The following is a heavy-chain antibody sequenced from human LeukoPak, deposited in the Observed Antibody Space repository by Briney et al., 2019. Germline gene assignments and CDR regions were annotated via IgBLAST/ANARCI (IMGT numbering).Heavy chain of an antibody. J-gene: IGHJ6*03. CDR1: GFSFSSYG. CDR2: IWYDGSDK. Sequence: GGSLRLSCAASGFSFSSYGMHWVRQAPGKGLEWVAVIWYDGSDKYYADSVKGRFTISRDSSKNTLYLQMSSLRAEDTAVYYCARDPGGSTDQLQIYNYMDVWGKGTTVTVSS. V-gene: IGHV3-33*01. CDR3: ARDPGGSTDQLQIYNYMDV. D-gene: IGHD3-16*01.